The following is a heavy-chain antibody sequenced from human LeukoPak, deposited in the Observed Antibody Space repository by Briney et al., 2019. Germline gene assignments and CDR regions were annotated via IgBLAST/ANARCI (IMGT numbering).Heavy chain of an antibody. CDR3: ARGGLVVVETPCFDY. J-gene: IGHJ4*02. V-gene: IGHV3-30-3*01. Sequence: GSLRLSCAASGFIFSTYSMHWVRQAPGKGLEWVAVISYDGANKYYADSVKGRFTISRDNSRNTLYLQMNSLRDEDTAIYYCARGGLVVVETPCFDYWGQGTLVAVSS. CDR1: GFIFSTYS. CDR2: ISYDGANK. D-gene: IGHD3-22*01.